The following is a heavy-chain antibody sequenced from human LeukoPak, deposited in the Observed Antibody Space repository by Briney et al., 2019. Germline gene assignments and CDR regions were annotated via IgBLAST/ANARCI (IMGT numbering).Heavy chain of an antibody. J-gene: IGHJ4*02. D-gene: IGHD2-15*01. CDR2: IYSDGST. CDR1: GFAVGSNY. CDR3: ARGSEGYCSGGSCSLRY. V-gene: IGHV3-66*01. Sequence: GGSLRLSCAASGFAVGSNYMSWVRQAPGKGLEWVSVIYSDGSTYYADSVKVRFTISRDNSKNTLYLQMNSLRAEDTAVYYCARGSEGYCSGGSCSLRYWGQGTLVTVSS.